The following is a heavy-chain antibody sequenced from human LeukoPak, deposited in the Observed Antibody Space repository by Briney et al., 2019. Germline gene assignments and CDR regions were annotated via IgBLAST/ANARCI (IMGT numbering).Heavy chain of an antibody. J-gene: IGHJ4*02. CDR2: IYTSGTT. Sequence: SETLSLTCTVSGGSITNFYWSWIRQPAGKGLEWIGRIYTSGTTNYNPSLKSRVTMSLDTSKNQFSLKLTSVTAADTAVYYCAQSYYDFWTGPLGYWGQGILVTVSS. V-gene: IGHV4-4*07. D-gene: IGHD3-3*01. CDR1: GGSITNFY. CDR3: AQSYYDFWTGPLGY.